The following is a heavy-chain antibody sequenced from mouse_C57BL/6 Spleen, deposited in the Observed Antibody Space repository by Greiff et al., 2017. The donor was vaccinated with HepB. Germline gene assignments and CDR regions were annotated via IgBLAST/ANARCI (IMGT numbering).Heavy chain of an antibody. CDR1: GYAFSSSW. CDR3: ARWAYYSNYNYAMDY. CDR2: SYPGDGDT. J-gene: IGHJ4*01. V-gene: IGHV1-82*01. D-gene: IGHD2-5*01. Sequence: VQLQQSGPELVKPGASVKISCKASGYAFSSSWMNWVKQRPGKGLEWIGRSYPGDGDTNYNGKFKGKATLTADKSSSTAYMQLSSLTSEDSAVYFCARWAYYSNYNYAMDYWGQGTSVTVSS.